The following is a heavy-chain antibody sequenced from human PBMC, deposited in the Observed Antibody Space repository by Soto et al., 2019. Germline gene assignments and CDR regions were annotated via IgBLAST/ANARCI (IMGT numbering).Heavy chain of an antibody. J-gene: IGHJ1*01. CDR1: GFTFSSYE. CDR3: AREGYYYDSSGYYREYFQH. V-gene: IGHV3-48*03. Sequence: GGSLRLSCAASGFTFSSYEMNWVRQAPGKGLEWVSYISSSGSTIYYADSVKGRFTISRDNAKNSLYLQMNSLRAEDTAVYYCAREGYYYDSSGYYREYFQHWGQGTLVTVSS. CDR2: ISSSGSTI. D-gene: IGHD3-22*01.